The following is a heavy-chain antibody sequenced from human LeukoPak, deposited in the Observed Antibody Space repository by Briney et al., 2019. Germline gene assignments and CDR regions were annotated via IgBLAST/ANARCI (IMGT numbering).Heavy chain of an antibody. Sequence: SEALSLTCTVSGGSVNSGAYYWSWIRQPPEKGLEWIGNIYYSGSAYYNPSLTSRVAISVDTSKNQFSLKLSSVTAADTAVYYCARSSNRDGSLSDFDYWGQGTLVTVSS. J-gene: IGHJ4*02. CDR1: GGSVNSGAYY. CDR3: ARSSNRDGSLSDFDY. CDR2: IYYSGSA. V-gene: IGHV4-39*07. D-gene: IGHD1-26*01.